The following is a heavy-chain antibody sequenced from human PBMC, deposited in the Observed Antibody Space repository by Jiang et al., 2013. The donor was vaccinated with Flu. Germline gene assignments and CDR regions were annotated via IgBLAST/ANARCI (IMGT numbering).Heavy chain of an antibody. Sequence: LEWMGWMNPNSGNTGYAQKFQGRVTMTRNTSISTAYMELSSLRSEDTAVYYCARSTGDQWYFDLWGRGTLVTVSS. V-gene: IGHV1-8*01. J-gene: IGHJ2*01. D-gene: IGHD7-27*01. CDR3: ARSTGDQWYFDL. CDR2: MNPNSGNT.